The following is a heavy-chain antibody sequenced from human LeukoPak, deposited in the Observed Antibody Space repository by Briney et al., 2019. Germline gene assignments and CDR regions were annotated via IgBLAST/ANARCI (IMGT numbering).Heavy chain of an antibody. J-gene: IGHJ6*03. CDR3: AREKDMVRGVINPHYMDV. CDR2: MNPNSGNT. CDR1: GYTFTSYD. D-gene: IGHD3-10*01. V-gene: IGHV1-8*03. Sequence: ASVKVSCKASGYTFTSYDINWVRQATGQGLEWMGWMNPNSGNTGYAQKFQGRVTITRNTSISTAYMELSSLRSEDTAVYYCAREKDMVRGVINPHYMDVWGKGTTVTVSS.